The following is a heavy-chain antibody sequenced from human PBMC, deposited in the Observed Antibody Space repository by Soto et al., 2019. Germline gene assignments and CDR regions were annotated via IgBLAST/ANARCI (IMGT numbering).Heavy chain of an antibody. V-gene: IGHV2-5*01. Sequence: SGPTLVNPTQTLTLTCTFSGFSLSTSQVGVGWIRQPPGKALEWIAHVYWNEDKYDSLSLKSRRTISKDTSKSQVVLTMTNMDPGDTAKYTAANLNTRGYYFDYWGQGALVTVSS. CDR2: VYWNEDK. J-gene: IGHJ4*02. CDR1: GFSLSTSQVG. CDR3: ANLNTRGYYFDY.